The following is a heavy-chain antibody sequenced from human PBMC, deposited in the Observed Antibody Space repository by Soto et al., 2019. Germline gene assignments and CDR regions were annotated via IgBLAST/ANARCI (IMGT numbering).Heavy chain of an antibody. Sequence: SETLSLTCTVSGGSISSSSYYWGWIRQPPGKGLEWIGSIYYSGSTYYNPSLKSRVTISVDTSKNQFSLKLSSVTAADTAVYYCARTYSGAVANNWFDPWGQGTLVTVSS. J-gene: IGHJ5*02. D-gene: IGHD6-19*01. CDR1: GGSISSSSYY. V-gene: IGHV4-39*01. CDR3: ARTYSGAVANNWFDP. CDR2: IYYSGST.